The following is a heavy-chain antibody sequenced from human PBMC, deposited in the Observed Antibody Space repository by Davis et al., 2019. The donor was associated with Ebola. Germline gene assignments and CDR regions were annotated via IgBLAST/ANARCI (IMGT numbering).Heavy chain of an antibody. V-gene: IGHV1-2*04. CDR1: GYTFTGYY. CDR3: ARGQYRGPTGGMDV. CDR2: INPNSGGT. J-gene: IGHJ6*02. Sequence: ASVTVSCKASGYTFTGYYMHWVRQAPGQGLEWMGWINPNSGGTNYAQKFQGWVTMTRDTSISTAYMELSSLRSEDTAVYYCARGQYRGPTGGMDVWGQGTTVTVSS. D-gene: IGHD6-6*01.